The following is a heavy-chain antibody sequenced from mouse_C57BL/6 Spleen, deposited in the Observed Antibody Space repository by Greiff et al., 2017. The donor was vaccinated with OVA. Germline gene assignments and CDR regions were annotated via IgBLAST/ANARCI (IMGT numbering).Heavy chain of an antibody. Sequence: QVQLQQSGPGLVQPSQSLSITCTVSGFSLTSYGVHWVRQSPGKGLEWLGVIWRGGSTDYNAAFMSRLSITKDNSKSQVFFKMNSLQADDTAIYYGAKSEFPYDYSAWFAYWGQGTLVTVSA. CDR2: IWRGGST. CDR1: GFSLTSYG. D-gene: IGHD2-4*01. J-gene: IGHJ3*01. V-gene: IGHV2-5*01. CDR3: AKSEFPYDYSAWFAY.